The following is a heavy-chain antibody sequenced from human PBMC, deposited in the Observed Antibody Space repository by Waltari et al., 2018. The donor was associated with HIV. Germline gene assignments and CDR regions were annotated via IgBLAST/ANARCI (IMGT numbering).Heavy chain of an antibody. V-gene: IGHV5-10-1*01. Sequence: EAQLVQSGAEAIKTGESLRISCKGYGHSSTSYWISWARTMPGTGLKWGGRIDPTDSYTKYSPSFQGHVTISVDKSISTAYLQGSSLKASDSAMYYCASLIRGYYAMDVWGQGTTVTVSS. CDR1: GHSSTSYW. CDR2: IDPTDSYT. D-gene: IGHD3-10*01. J-gene: IGHJ6*02. CDR3: ASLIRGYYAMDV.